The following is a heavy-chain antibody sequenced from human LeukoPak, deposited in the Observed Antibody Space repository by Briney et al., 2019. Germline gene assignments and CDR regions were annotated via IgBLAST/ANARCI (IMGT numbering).Heavy chain of an antibody. D-gene: IGHD6-19*01. CDR3: ARDRQWTDAFDI. V-gene: IGHV1-3*01. CDR2: INAGNGNT. CDR1: GYTFTSYA. Sequence: ASVKVSCKASGYTFTSYAMHWVRQAPGQRLEWMGWINAGNGNTKYSQKFQGRVTMTTDTSTSTAYMELRSLGSDDTAVYYCARDRQWTDAFDIWGQGTTVTVSS. J-gene: IGHJ3*02.